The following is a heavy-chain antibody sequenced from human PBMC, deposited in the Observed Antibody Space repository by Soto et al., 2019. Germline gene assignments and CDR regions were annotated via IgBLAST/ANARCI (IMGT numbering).Heavy chain of an antibody. Sequence: EVHLVESGGGLVKPGGSLRLSCAVSGFTFSSCTMNWVRQAPGKGLEWVSSISPSSGHIYYADSVKGRFTISRDNAKNSLLLQMNSLIGEDTAVYYCSGCSGGACHKNYGMDVWGQGTTVTVSS. CDR2: ISPSSGHI. D-gene: IGHD2-15*01. J-gene: IGHJ6*02. CDR1: GFTFSSCT. CDR3: SGCSGGACHKNYGMDV. V-gene: IGHV3-21*06.